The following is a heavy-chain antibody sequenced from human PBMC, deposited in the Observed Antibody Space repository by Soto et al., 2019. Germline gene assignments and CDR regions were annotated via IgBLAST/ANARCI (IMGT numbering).Heavy chain of an antibody. J-gene: IGHJ4*02. V-gene: IGHV4-39*01. CDR1: GGSISSSSYY. CDR3: ASKDYYDRSGSIDY. Sequence: SETLSLTYTVSGGSISSSSYYRGWIRQPPGKGLEWIGSIYYSGSTYYNPSLKSRVTISVDTSKNQFSLKLSSVTAADTAVYYCASKDYYDRSGSIDYWGQGTLVTVSS. CDR2: IYYSGST. D-gene: IGHD3-22*01.